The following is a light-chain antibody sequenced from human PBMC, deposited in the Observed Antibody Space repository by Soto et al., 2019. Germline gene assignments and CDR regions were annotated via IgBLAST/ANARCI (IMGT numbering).Light chain of an antibody. CDR1: SSDVGIYNY. J-gene: IGLJ1*01. V-gene: IGLV2-11*01. Sequence: ALTQPRSVSGSPGQSVTISCTGTSSDVGIYNYVSWYQQHPGKAPKLMIYDVRKRPSGVPGRFSGSKSGNTASLTISGLQAEDEAHYYCCSYAGNYYVFGTGTKVTVL. CDR2: DVR. CDR3: CSYAGNYYV.